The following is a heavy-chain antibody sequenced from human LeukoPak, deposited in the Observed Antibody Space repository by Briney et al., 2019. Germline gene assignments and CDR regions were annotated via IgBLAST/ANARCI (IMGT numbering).Heavy chain of an antibody. Sequence: SETLSLTCTVSGGSISSYYWRWIRQPPGKGLEWIGYIYYSGSTNYNPSLKSRVTIPVDTSKNQFSLKLSSVTAGDTAVYTWARYYDFGSGYYAFETWGQGKMVTASS. V-gene: IGHV4-59*01. D-gene: IGHD3-3*01. J-gene: IGHJ3*02. CDR3: ARYYDFGSGYYAFET. CDR2: IYYSGST. CDR1: GGSISSYY.